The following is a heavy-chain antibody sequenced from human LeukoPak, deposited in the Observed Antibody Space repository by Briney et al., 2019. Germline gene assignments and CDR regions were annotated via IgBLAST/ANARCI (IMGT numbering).Heavy chain of an antibody. CDR1: GGSISSGGYY. D-gene: IGHD6-13*01. CDR2: INHSGST. V-gene: IGHV4-31*03. CDR3: ARVGAAAGILLTDY. Sequence: SQTLSLTCTVSGGSISSGGYYWSWIRQHPGRGLEWIGEINHSGSTNYNPSLKSRVTISVDTSKNQFSLKLSSVTAADTAVYYCARVGAAAGILLTDYWGQGTLVTVSS. J-gene: IGHJ4*02.